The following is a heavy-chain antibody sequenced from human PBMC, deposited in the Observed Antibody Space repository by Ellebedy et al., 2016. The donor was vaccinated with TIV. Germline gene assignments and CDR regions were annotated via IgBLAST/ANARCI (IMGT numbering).Heavy chain of an antibody. CDR2: INGEGTDT. V-gene: IGHV3-74*01. Sequence: GGSLRLXXTASGLTFSTYWMRWVRQAPGKGLVWVSRINGEGTDTSYADSVKGRFTISRDDAKNTVYLQMNSLRVEDTAVYYCARGYYYGSGCRDWGQGTLVTVSS. D-gene: IGHD3-10*01. CDR3: ARGYYYGSGCRD. J-gene: IGHJ4*02. CDR1: GLTFSTYW.